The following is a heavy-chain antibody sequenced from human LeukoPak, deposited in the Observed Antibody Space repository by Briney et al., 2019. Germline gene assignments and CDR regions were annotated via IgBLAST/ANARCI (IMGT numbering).Heavy chain of an antibody. Sequence: SETLSLTCTVSGDSISSGDYYWSWIRQPPGKGLEWIGYIYYSGSTNYNPSLKSRVTISVDTSKNQFSLKLCSVTAADTAVYYCARDLLGCSGGSCGMDVWGQGTTVTVSS. D-gene: IGHD2-15*01. V-gene: IGHV4-61*08. CDR1: GDSISSGDYY. CDR3: ARDLLGCSGGSCGMDV. CDR2: IYYSGST. J-gene: IGHJ6*02.